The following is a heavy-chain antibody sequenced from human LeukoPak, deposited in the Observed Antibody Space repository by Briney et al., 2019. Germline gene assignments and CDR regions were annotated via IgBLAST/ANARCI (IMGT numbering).Heavy chain of an antibody. CDR2: IRSDGTRK. V-gene: IGHV3-30*02. J-gene: IGHJ5*02. D-gene: IGHD3-3*01. Sequence: GGSLRLSCAASGFTFSSYGIHWVRQAPGKGLEWVAFIRSDGTRKYYADSVKGRFTISRDNSKNTLYLQMNSLRAEDTAVYYCAKDHRYSYYDFWSGSEIPGNWFDPWGQGTLVTVSS. CDR1: GFTFSSYG. CDR3: AKDHRYSYYDFWSGSEIPGNWFDP.